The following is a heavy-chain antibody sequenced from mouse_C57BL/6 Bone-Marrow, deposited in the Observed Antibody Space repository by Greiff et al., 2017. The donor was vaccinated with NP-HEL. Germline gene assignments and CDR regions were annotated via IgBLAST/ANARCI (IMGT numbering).Heavy chain of an antibody. CDR1: GFTFSDYY. CDR2: INYDGSST. D-gene: IGHD2-4*01. J-gene: IGHJ4*01. Sequence: DVQLVESEGGLVQPGSSMKLSCTTSGFTFSDYYMAWVRQVPEKGLDWVANINYDGSSTYYLDSLKSRFIISRDNAKNILYLQMSSLKSEDTATYYCAREGGLRRRTYAMDYWGQGTSVTVSS. CDR3: AREGGLRRRTYAMDY. V-gene: IGHV5-16*01.